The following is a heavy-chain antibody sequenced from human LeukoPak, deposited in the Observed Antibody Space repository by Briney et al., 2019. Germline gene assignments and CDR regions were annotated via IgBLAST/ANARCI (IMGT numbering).Heavy chain of an antibody. CDR1: GYTFTSYD. V-gene: IGHV1-8*01. Sequence: ASVKVSCKASGYTFTSYDINWVRQATGQGLEWMGWMNPNSGNTGYAQKFQGRVTMTRNTSISTAYMELSSLRSDDTAVYFCNIGTDLRYFDYWGQGSLVTVSS. CDR2: MNPNSGNT. J-gene: IGHJ4*02. CDR3: NIGTDLRYFDY. D-gene: IGHD6-13*01.